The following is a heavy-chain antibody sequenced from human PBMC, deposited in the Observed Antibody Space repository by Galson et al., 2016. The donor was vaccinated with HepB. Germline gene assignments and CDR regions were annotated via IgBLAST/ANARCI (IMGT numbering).Heavy chain of an antibody. Sequence: SLRLSCAASGFTFDDHAMHWVRQVPGKGLEWVSVISWNSGNIGYADSVKGRFTISRDNAENSLYLQMNSLRAEDTALYYCAKDIQRHMTTACRFDYWGQGTLVTVSS. D-gene: IGHD4-11*01. CDR3: AKDIQRHMTTACRFDY. J-gene: IGHJ4*02. CDR1: GFTFDDHA. V-gene: IGHV3-9*01. CDR2: ISWNSGNI.